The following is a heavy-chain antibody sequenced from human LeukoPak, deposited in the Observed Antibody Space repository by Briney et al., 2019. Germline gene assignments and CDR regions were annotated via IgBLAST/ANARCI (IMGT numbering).Heavy chain of an antibody. CDR2: IYTSGST. J-gene: IGHJ4*02. D-gene: IGHD3-3*01. CDR3: AREWGDYDLWSGYYGYFDY. Sequence: SETLSLTCTVSGGSISSGSYYWSWIRQPAGKGLEWIGRIYTSGSTNYNPSLKSRVTISVDTSKNQFSLKLSSVTAADTAVYYCAREWGDYDLWSGYYGYFDYWGQGTLVTVSS. CDR1: GGSISSGSYY. V-gene: IGHV4-61*02.